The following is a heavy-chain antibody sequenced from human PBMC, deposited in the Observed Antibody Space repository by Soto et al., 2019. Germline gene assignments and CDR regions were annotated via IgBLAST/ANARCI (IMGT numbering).Heavy chain of an antibody. CDR1: GFTXGNYG. Sequence: EVQLLQSGGGLVQPGGSLRLSCVCSGFTXGNYGTAWVRQAPGKGLEWVSMITADGGTTNYADSVKGRFTISRDKSKNTLSLQMNSLRAEDTAVYYCXXTXXXXXXXXXXXXXXMDVWGQGATVTVSS. CDR3: XXTXXXXXXXXXXXXXXMDV. J-gene: IGHJ6*02. V-gene: IGHV3-23*01. CDR2: ITADGGTT.